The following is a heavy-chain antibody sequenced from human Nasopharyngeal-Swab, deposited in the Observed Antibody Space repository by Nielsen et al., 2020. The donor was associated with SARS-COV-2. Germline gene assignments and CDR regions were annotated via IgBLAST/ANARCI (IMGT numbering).Heavy chain of an antibody. CDR2: IKQDGSEK. CDR1: GFTFSSYW. D-gene: IGHD5-18*01. Sequence: GSQRLSGAASGFTFSSYWMSWVRQAPGKGLEWVANIKQDGSEKYYVDSVKGRFTISRDNAKNSLYLQMNSLRAEDTAVYYCARLTTQIQLWEMDVWGKGTTVTVSS. V-gene: IGHV3-7*01. J-gene: IGHJ6*04. CDR3: ARLTTQIQLWEMDV.